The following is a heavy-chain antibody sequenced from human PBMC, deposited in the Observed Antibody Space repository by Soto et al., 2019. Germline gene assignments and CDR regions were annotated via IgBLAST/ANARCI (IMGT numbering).Heavy chain of an antibody. Sequence: GASVKVSCKASGYTFTSYYMHWVRQAPGQGLEWMGIINPSGGSTSYAQKFQGRVTVTRDTSTSTVYMELSSLRSEDTAVYYCARDWREAGTTVVYYYYYGMDVWGQGTTVTVSS. J-gene: IGHJ6*02. D-gene: IGHD1-7*01. CDR1: GYTFTSYY. CDR3: ARDWREAGTTVVYYYYYGMDV. V-gene: IGHV1-46*01. CDR2: INPSGGST.